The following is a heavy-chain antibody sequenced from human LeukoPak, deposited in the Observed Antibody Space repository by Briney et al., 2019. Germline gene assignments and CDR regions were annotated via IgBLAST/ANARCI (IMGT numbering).Heavy chain of an antibody. CDR2: ISGSGVST. D-gene: IGHD3-3*01. V-gene: IGHV3-23*01. CDR1: GFTFSSYA. Sequence: GGSLRLSCAASGFTFSSYAMSWVRQAPGKGLEWVSAISGSGVSTYYADSVKGRFTLSRDNSKNTLYLQMNSLRAEDTAVYYCARVVLYYDFWSAYFHDWGQGTLVTVSS. J-gene: IGHJ4*02. CDR3: ARVVLYYDFWSAYFHD.